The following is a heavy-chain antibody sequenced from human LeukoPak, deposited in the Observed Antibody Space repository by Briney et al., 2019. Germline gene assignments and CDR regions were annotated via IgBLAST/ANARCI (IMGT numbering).Heavy chain of an antibody. Sequence: PGGSLRLSCAASGFTFNDYWMHWVRQAPGKGLVWVSRVNPDGTIGGYADSVKGRFTISRDIAKNTVYLQMNSLRAEDTAVYYCVRDKTTVTTFDSWGQGTLVTVSS. V-gene: IGHV3-74*01. CDR2: VNPDGTIG. J-gene: IGHJ4*02. CDR1: GFTFNDYW. D-gene: IGHD4-17*01. CDR3: VRDKTTVTTFDS.